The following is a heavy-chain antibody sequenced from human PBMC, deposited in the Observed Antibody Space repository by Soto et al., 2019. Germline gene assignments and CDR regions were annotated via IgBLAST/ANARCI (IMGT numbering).Heavy chain of an antibody. CDR2: ISAYNGNT. CDR3: ARNHGYHDAFDI. V-gene: IGHV1-18*01. Sequence: ASVKVSYKASGYTFNSYGISLVRQAPGQRLEWMGGISAYNGNTNYAQKLQARVTMTTDTSTSTAYMVLRSLRSDGPAQYYVARNHGYHDAFDIWGQGTMVTVSS. J-gene: IGHJ3*02. D-gene: IGHD5-18*01. CDR1: GYTFNSYG.